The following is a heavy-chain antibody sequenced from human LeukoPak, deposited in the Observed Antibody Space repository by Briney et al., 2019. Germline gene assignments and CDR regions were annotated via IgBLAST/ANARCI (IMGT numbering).Heavy chain of an antibody. CDR3: AHRGQAYCSSTSCPRIFDF. J-gene: IGHJ4*02. V-gene: IGHV2-5*01. CDR2: IYWNDDK. Sequence: SGPTLVKPTQTLTLTCTFSGFSLSTSGVGVGWIRQPPGKALEWLALIYWNDDKRYSPSLKSRLTITKDTSKNQVVLTMTNMDPVDTATYYCAHRGQAYCSSTSCPRIFDFWGQGTLVTVSS. D-gene: IGHD2-2*01. CDR1: GFSLSTSGVG.